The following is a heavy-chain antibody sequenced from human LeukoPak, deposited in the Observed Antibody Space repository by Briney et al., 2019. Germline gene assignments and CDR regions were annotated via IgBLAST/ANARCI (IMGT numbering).Heavy chain of an antibody. Sequence: PSETLSLTCTVSGGSISRSSHYWGWIRQPPGKGLEWIGCIYYSGSTYYNPSLKSRVTISVDTSKNNFSLKLSSVTAADTAVYYCASGWDQFDDWGQGTLVTVSS. CDR2: IYYSGST. CDR1: GGSISRSSHY. CDR3: ASGWDQFDD. D-gene: IGHD1-26*01. J-gene: IGHJ4*02. V-gene: IGHV4-39*01.